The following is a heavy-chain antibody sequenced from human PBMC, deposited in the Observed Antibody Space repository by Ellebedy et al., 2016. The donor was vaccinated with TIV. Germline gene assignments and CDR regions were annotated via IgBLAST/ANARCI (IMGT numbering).Heavy chain of an antibody. D-gene: IGHD6-25*01. Sequence: GESLKISCEGSGYNFPHYWIAWVRQMPGKGLEWMASIYPGDSDTRYSQSLPGQASISVDESTGTAYLQWSSLKAADTATYYCARAATGEKYSQFGLDVWGQGTTVTVSS. CDR3: ARAATGEKYSQFGLDV. CDR1: GYNFPHYW. V-gene: IGHV5-51*01. J-gene: IGHJ6*02. CDR2: IYPGDSDT.